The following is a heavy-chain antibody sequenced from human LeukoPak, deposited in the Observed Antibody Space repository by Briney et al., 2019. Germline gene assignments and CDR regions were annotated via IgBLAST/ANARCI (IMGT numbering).Heavy chain of an antibody. D-gene: IGHD3-3*01. CDR2: ISGSGGST. CDR3: AKVKNVLRFLEWLLPTDNWFDP. Sequence: TGGSLRLSCAVSGFTFGGYAMSWVRQAPGKGLEWVSAISGSGGSTYYADSVKGRFTISRDNSKNTLYLQMNSLRAEDTAVYYCAKVKNVLRFLEWLLPTDNWFDPWGQGTLVTVSS. J-gene: IGHJ5*02. CDR1: GFTFGGYA. V-gene: IGHV3-23*01.